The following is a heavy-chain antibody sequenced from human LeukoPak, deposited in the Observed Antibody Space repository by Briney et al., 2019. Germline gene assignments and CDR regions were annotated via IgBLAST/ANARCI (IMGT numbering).Heavy chain of an antibody. Sequence: PGGSLRLSCAASGFTFSSYSMNWVRQAPGKGLEWVSSISSSSSYIYYADSVKGRFTISRDNAKNSLYLQMNSLRAEDTAVYYCARVVVAAAGTFDPWGQGTLVTVSS. V-gene: IGHV3-21*01. CDR3: ARVVVAAAGTFDP. D-gene: IGHD6-13*01. CDR2: ISSSSSYI. J-gene: IGHJ5*02. CDR1: GFTFSSYS.